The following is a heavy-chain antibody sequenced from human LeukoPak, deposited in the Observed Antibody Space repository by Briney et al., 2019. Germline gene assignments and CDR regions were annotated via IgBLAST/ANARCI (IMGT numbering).Heavy chain of an antibody. Sequence: GGSLRLSCRGSGFRFGDYVMSWVRQAPGKGLEWVSLIYSGGSTYYADSVKGRFTISRDNSKNTLYLQMNSLRAEDTAVYYCAGDYYYGMDVWGQGTTVTVSS. V-gene: IGHV3-66*02. CDR1: GFRFGDYV. CDR3: AGDYYYGMDV. CDR2: IYSGGST. J-gene: IGHJ6*02.